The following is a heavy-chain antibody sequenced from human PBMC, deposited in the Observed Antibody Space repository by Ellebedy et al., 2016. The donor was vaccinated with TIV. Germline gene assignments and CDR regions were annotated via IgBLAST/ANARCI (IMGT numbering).Heavy chain of an antibody. CDR2: ISSNGGST. CDR1: GFTFSSYA. V-gene: IGHV3-64D*06. CDR3: VISTGATYYYDSSGSLPLSY. D-gene: IGHD3-22*01. Sequence: GESLKISCSASGFTFSSYAMHWVRQAPGKGLEYVSTISSNGGSTYYADSVKGRFTFSRDNSKNTLYLQMSSLKREETAVYYCVISTGATYYYDSSGSLPLSYWGQGTLVTVSS. J-gene: IGHJ4*02.